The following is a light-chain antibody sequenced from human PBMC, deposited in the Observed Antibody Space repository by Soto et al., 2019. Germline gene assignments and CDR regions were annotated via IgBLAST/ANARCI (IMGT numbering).Light chain of an antibody. V-gene: IGKV3-20*01. CDR3: QQYATSPTSPRYT. CDR1: ESVTNNY. J-gene: IGKJ2*01. Sequence: EIVLTQSPGTLSLSPGERATLSCRASESVTNNYLAWYQQKPGQAPRLLIYGASNRATGITDNFSGSGSGTDFTLTITRLEPEDFAVYYCQQYATSPTSPRYTFGQGTKLEIK. CDR2: GAS.